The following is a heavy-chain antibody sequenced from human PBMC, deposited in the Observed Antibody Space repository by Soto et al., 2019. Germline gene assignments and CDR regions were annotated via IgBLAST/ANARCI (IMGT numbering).Heavy chain of an antibody. CDR2: IRYDGRDK. CDR3: TRDVVVVTAKCFDP. Sequence: GSLILSCAASGXTLSSHCMSWVRRAPGKGLEWVANIRYDGRDKYYADSVKGLFTISRDNAKNSLYLQMNSMRAEDTAVYYCTRDVVVVTAKCFDPWGQGTLGTVSS. D-gene: IGHD2-21*02. J-gene: IGHJ5*02. V-gene: IGHV3-7*03. CDR1: GXTLSSHC.